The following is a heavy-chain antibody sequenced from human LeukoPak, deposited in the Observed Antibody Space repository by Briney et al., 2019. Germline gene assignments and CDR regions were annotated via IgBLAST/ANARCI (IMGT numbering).Heavy chain of an antibody. J-gene: IGHJ4*02. CDR1: GFTFTNYA. V-gene: IGHV3-30*09. D-gene: IGHD3-22*01. CDR3: ARAHYSSFDY. Sequence: GGSLRLSCAASGFTFTNYAMNWVRQAPGKGLEWVATVSYDGTDTSYADSVKGRFAIFRDNSKNTLYLQMNSLRAEDTAVYYCARAHYSSFDYWGQGTLATVSS. CDR2: VSYDGTDT.